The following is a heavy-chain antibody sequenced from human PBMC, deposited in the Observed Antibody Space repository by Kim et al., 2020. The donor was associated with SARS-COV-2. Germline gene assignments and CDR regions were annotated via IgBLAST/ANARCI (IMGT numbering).Heavy chain of an antibody. D-gene: IGHD6-19*01. CDR1: GFTFSSYS. CDR3: ARDRYSSGWTAWI. J-gene: IGHJ3*02. CDR2: ISSSSSYI. V-gene: IGHV3-21*01. Sequence: GGSLRLSCAASGFTFSSYSMNWVRQAPGKGLEWVSSISSSSSYIYYADSVKGRFTISRDNAKNSLYLQMNSLRAEDTAVYYCARDRYSSGWTAWIWGQGTMVTVSS.